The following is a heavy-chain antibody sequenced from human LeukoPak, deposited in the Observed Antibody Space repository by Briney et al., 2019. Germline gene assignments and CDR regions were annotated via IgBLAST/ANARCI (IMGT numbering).Heavy chain of an antibody. CDR2: INQDGSEK. V-gene: IGHV3-7*04. CDR3: ARDYYGSGDY. J-gene: IGHJ4*02. Sequence: RSLRLSCAASGFTFSSYWMNWVRQAPGKGLEWVANINQDGSEKFYVDSVKGRFTISRDNAKNSLYLQMNSLRVEDTAVYYCARDYYGSGDYWGQGTLVTVSS. CDR1: GFTFSSYW. D-gene: IGHD3-10*01.